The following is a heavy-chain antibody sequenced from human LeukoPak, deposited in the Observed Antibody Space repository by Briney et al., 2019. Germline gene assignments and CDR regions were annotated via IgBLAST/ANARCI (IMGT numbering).Heavy chain of an antibody. Sequence: ASVKVSCKASGYTFSSYYMHWVRQAPGQGLEWMGIINPSGGGTSYAQKFQGRVTMTRDTSTSTVYMELSSLRSEDTAVYYCARGPSGITHKIQLWFNGDFWGQGTLVTVSS. CDR2: INPSGGGT. J-gene: IGHJ4*02. D-gene: IGHD5-18*01. CDR1: GYTFSSYY. V-gene: IGHV1-46*01. CDR3: ARGPSGITHKIQLWFNGDF.